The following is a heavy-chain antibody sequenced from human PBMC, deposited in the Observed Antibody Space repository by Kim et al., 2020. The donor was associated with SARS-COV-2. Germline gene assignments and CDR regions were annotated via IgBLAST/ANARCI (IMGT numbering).Heavy chain of an antibody. CDR2: LSPDGNVR. J-gene: IGHJ4*01. D-gene: IGHD2-21*01. V-gene: IGHV3-7*03. CDR1: GFIFSNSY. CDR3: SRDPLCGAVDY. Sequence: GGSLRLSCGASGFIFSNSYMSWILQAPGKGLEWVADLSPDGNVRGYVDSVKGRFIILRENSKNLLFLKMTNLRVEDTAVYFCSRDPLCGAVDYWGHGALV.